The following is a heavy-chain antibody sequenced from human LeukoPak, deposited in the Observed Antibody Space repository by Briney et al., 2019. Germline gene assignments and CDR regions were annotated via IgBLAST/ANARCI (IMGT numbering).Heavy chain of an antibody. V-gene: IGHV3-15*01. J-gene: IGHJ4*02. CDR2: IKSKTGGGTT. CDR3: TTAWWQWPGIY. CDR1: GFTFSNAW. Sequence: GGSLRLSCAVSGFTFSNAWMSWVRQAPGKGLEWVGRIKSKTGGGTTDYAAPVKGRFAISRDDSKNTLYLQMNSLKTEDTAVYYCTTAWWQWPGIYWGQGTLVTVSS. D-gene: IGHD6-19*01.